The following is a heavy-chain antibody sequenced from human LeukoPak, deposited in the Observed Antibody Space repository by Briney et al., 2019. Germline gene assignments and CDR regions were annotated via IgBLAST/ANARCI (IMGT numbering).Heavy chain of an antibody. CDR2: IYYSGST. Sequence: SETLSLTCTVSGGSISSSSYYWGWIRQPPGKGLEWIGSIYYSGSTYYNPSLKSRVTISVDTSKNQFSLKLSSVTAADTAVYYCARIRELAIHPLLRWFDPWGQGTLVTVSS. V-gene: IGHV4-39*07. CDR3: ARIRELAIHPLLRWFDP. D-gene: IGHD3-10*01. J-gene: IGHJ5*02. CDR1: GGSISSSSYY.